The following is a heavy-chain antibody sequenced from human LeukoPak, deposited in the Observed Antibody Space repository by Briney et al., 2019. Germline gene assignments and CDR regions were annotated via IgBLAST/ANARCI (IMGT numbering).Heavy chain of an antibody. CDR3: TKDKVQYCTNGVCYSPGDY. CDR2: ISRRSRHV. D-gene: IGHD2-8*01. J-gene: IGHJ4*02. CDR1: GFTFRSYA. Sequence: GGSLRLSCAASGFTFRSYAMSWVRQAPGKGLEWVSSISRRSRHVYYAGSVKGRFTISRDNSKNSLYLQMNSLRTEDTALYYCTKDKVQYCTNGVCYSPGDYWGQGTLVTVSS. V-gene: IGHV3-21*04.